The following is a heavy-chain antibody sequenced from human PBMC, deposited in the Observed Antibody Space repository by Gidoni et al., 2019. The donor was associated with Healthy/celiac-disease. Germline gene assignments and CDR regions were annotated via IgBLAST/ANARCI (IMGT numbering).Heavy chain of an antibody. D-gene: IGHD6-13*01. J-gene: IGHJ4*02. CDR2: ISSSSSYI. CDR3: ARLSIAAAGIDY. V-gene: IGHV3-21*01. CDR1: GFTFSSYS. Sequence: EVQLVESGGGLVKPGGSLRLSCAASGFTFSSYSMNWVRQAPGKGLEWVSSISSSSSYIYYADSVKGRFTISRDNAKNSLYLQMNSLRAEDTAVYYCARLSIAAAGIDYWGQGTLVTVSS.